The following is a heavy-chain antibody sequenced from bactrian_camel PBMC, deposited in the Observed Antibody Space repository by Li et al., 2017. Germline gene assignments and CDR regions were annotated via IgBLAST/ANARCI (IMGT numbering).Heavy chain of an antibody. J-gene: IGHJ4*01. V-gene: IGHV3S55*01. Sequence: VQLVESGGGSVQAGGSLRLSCEASGFTFSTYDMAWSRQAPGKEENLVSLRKDGTTIYATSVKGRFTISQDATKNTLYLQMNSLKTDDTGVYYCAALNETFGARFAWCSDLRGEGTQVTVS. D-gene: IGHD1*01. CDR1: GFTFSTYD. CDR2: LRKDGTT.